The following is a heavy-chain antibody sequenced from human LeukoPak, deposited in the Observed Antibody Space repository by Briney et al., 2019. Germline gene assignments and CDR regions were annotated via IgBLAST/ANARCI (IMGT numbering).Heavy chain of an antibody. Sequence: GGSLRLSCAVSGFTFSDNWMSWVRQAPGKGLEWVANIKEDGSEKNYVDSVKGRFTISRDNANISLYLQMNSLRAEDTAVYYCARYFRADSGNYYRSFDYWGQGTLVTVSS. CDR3: ARYFRADSGNYYRSFDY. CDR2: IKEDGSEK. V-gene: IGHV3-7*05. CDR1: GFTFSDNW. J-gene: IGHJ4*02. D-gene: IGHD1-26*01.